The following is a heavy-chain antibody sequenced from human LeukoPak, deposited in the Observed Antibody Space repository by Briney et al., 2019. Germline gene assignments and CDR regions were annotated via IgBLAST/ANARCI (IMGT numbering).Heavy chain of an antibody. CDR2: IYHSGNT. J-gene: IGHJ4*02. V-gene: IGHV4-59*01. CDR3: AGGSRFRFGCEACDF. CDR1: GGSINTYY. Sequence: SETLSLTCTVSGGSINTYYWTWIRQSPGKGLEWIGYIYHSGNTNYNPSLKSRVTISLGTSSNQFSLRLSSVTAADTAIYYCAGGSRFRFGCEACDFWGQGTLVTVSS. D-gene: IGHD5-12*01.